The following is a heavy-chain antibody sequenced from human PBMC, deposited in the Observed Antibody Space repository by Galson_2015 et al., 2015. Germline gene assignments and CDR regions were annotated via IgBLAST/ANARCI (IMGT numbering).Heavy chain of an antibody. Sequence: SLRLSCAGSGFNFVDYAMTWVRQAPGKGLEWVGFMRGKPYGGTAEYAAFVKGRFTISRDNSKNTLYLQMNSLRAEDTARYYCAKDGFYREVAGTVYFDCWGQGTLVTVSS. J-gene: IGHJ4*02. CDR2: MRGKPYGGTA. D-gene: IGHD6-19*01. CDR3: AKDGFYREVAGTVYFDC. V-gene: IGHV3-49*04. CDR1: GFNFVDYA.